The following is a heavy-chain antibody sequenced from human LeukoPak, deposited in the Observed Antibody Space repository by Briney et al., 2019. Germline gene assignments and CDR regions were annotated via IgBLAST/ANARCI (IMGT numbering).Heavy chain of an antibody. CDR3: AKCTTGTMDWFDP. Sequence: GGSLRLSCAASRFTFSSYAMTWVRQAPGKGLEWVSAISGSGGSTHYADSVKGRFTISRDNSKNTLYLQMNSLRAEDTAVYYCAKCTTGTMDWFDPWGQGTPVTVSS. CDR1: RFTFSSYA. J-gene: IGHJ5*02. V-gene: IGHV3-23*01. D-gene: IGHD1-1*01. CDR2: ISGSGGST.